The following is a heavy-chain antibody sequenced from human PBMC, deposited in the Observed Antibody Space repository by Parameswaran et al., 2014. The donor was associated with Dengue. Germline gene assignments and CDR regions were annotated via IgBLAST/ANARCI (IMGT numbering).Heavy chain of an antibody. Sequence: PGKGLEWVGRIKSKADGGTTDYAEHVQGRFSISRDDIKNTLYLQMNSLKIEDTAVYYCTTDIDYWGQGTLVTVSS. J-gene: IGHJ4*02. CDR2: IKSKADGGTT. CDR3: TTDIDY. V-gene: IGHV3-15*01.